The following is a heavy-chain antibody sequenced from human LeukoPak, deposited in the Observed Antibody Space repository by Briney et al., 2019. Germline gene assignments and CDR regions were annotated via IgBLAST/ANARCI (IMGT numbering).Heavy chain of an antibody. CDR1: GFTFSSCS. V-gene: IGHV3-21*04. J-gene: IGHJ4*02. CDR2: ISTTSSYI. CDR3: AKSLYYYDSTFDY. Sequence: GGSLRLSCAASGFTFSSCSMNWVRQAPGKGLEWVSSISTTSSYIYYADSVKGRFTISRDNAKNSLYLQMNSLRAEDTAVYYCAKSLYYYDSTFDYWGQGTLVTVSS. D-gene: IGHD3-22*01.